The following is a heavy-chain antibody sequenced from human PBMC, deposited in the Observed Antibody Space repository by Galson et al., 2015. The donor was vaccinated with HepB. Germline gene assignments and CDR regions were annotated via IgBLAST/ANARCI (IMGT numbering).Heavy chain of an antibody. Sequence: SLRLSCAASGFTFSSYAMHWVRQAPGKGLEWVAVISYDGSNKYYADSVKGRFTISRDNSKNTLYLQMNSLRAEDTAVYYCARDWSSSWYDYYYYYGMDVWGQGTTVTVSS. CDR3: ARDWSSSWYDYYYYYGMDV. V-gene: IGHV3-30*04. CDR1: GFTFSSYA. J-gene: IGHJ6*02. D-gene: IGHD6-13*01. CDR2: ISYDGSNK.